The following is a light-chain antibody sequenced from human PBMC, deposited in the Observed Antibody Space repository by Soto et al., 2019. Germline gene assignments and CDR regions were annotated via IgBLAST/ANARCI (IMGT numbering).Light chain of an antibody. Sequence: QPALTQPASVSGSPGQSITISCTGTGCDVGGYKYVSWYQQLPGKAPKLMIYDVSYLPSGVSDRFSGSKSGNTASLIISGLQAEDEADYYCSSYASSSPFVFGTGTKVTVL. CDR2: DVS. CDR3: SSYASSSPFV. V-gene: IGLV2-14*01. J-gene: IGLJ1*01. CDR1: GCDVGGYKY.